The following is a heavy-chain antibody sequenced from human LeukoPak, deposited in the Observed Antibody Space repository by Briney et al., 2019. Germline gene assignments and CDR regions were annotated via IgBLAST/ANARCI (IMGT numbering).Heavy chain of an antibody. CDR1: GASVTIDY. Sequence: SETLSLTCSVSGASVTIDYWSWIGQPPGKGLEWIGHISNSGRTTYRSSLKSRVTISLDTSRNQFSLKLTSVTAADTAIYYCTRHYDSDSSGDPDWFDPWGQGTLVTVSS. CDR2: ISNSGRT. J-gene: IGHJ5*02. D-gene: IGHD3-22*01. CDR3: TRHYDSDSSGDPDWFDP. V-gene: IGHV4-59*08.